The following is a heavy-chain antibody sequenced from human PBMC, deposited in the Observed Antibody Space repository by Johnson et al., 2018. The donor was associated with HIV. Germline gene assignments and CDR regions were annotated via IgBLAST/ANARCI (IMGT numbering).Heavy chain of an antibody. Sequence: QVQLVESGGGVVQPGRSLRLSCAASGFTFSSYGMHWVRQAPGKGLEWVAFIRYDGSNKYYADSVKGRFTISRDNSKNTLYLQMNSLRAEDTAVYYCAKAREYDSTGHDAFDIWGQGTMVTVSS. CDR3: AKAREYDSTGHDAFDI. CDR1: GFTFSSYG. V-gene: IGHV3-30*02. J-gene: IGHJ3*02. CDR2: IRYDGSNK. D-gene: IGHD3-22*01.